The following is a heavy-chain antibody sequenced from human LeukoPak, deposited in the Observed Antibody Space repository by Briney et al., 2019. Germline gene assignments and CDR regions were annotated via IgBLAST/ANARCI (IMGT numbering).Heavy chain of an antibody. V-gene: IGHV4-34*01. D-gene: IGHD4-11*01. CDR1: GGSISSYY. CDR3: ARWTDYSNRGLDY. Sequence: SETLSLTCTVSGGSISSYYWSWIRQPPGRGLEWIGEINHSGSTSYSASLKSRVTISVDTSKNQFSLKLSSVTAADTAVYYCARWTDYSNRGLDYWGQGTLVTVSS. CDR2: INHSGST. J-gene: IGHJ4*02.